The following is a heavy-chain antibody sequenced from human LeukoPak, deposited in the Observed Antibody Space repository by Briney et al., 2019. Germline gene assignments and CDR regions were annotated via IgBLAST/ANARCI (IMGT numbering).Heavy chain of an antibody. D-gene: IGHD2-2*01. V-gene: IGHV3-30*04. CDR2: ISYDGSNK. CDR3: ASDIVVVPAAPRLQTIHYYYYYGMDV. J-gene: IGHJ6*02. CDR1: GFTFSSYA. Sequence: PGGSLRLSCAASGFTFSSYAMHWVRQAPGKGLEWVAVISYDGSNKYYADSVKGRFTISRDNSKNTLYQQMNSLRAEDTAVYYCASDIVVVPAAPRLQTIHYYYYYGMDVWGQGTTVTVSS.